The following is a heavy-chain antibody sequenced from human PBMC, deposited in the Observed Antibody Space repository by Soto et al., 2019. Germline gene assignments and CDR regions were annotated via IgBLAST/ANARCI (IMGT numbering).Heavy chain of an antibody. J-gene: IGHJ4*02. CDR2: IKQDGSEK. V-gene: IGHV3-7*01. CDR1: GFTFSSYW. D-gene: IGHD6-13*01. CDR3: ARDGQLVINYFDY. Sequence: PGESLKISCAASGFTFSSYWMSWVRQAPGKGLEWVANIKQDGSEKYYVDSVKGRFTISRDNAKNSLYLQMNSLRAEDTAVYYCARDGQLVINYFDYWGQGTLVTVSS.